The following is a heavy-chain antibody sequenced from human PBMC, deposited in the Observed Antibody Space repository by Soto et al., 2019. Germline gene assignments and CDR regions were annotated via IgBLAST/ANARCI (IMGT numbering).Heavy chain of an antibody. CDR1: GYTFTSYA. V-gene: IGHV1-3*01. D-gene: IGHD6-19*01. CDR3: ARGVAGPLHWFDP. J-gene: IGHJ5*02. Sequence: ASVKVSCKASGYTFTSYAMHWVRQAPGQRLEWMGWISAGNGNTKYSQKFQGRVTITRDTSASTAYMEPSSLRSEDTAVYYCARGVAGPLHWFDPWGQGTLVTVSS. CDR2: ISAGNGNT.